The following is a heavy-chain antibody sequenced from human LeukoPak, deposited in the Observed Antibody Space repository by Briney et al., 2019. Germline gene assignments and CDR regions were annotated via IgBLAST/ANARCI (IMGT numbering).Heavy chain of an antibody. Sequence: SQTLSLTCTVSGGSISSGGYYWSWIRQHPGKGLEWIGYIYYSGSTYYNPSLKSRVTISVDTSKNQFSLKLSSVTAADTAVYYCARDAIFGVVPTDETFDYWGQGTLVTVSS. J-gene: IGHJ4*02. CDR2: IYYSGST. CDR3: ARDAIFGVVPTDETFDY. V-gene: IGHV4-31*03. D-gene: IGHD3-3*01. CDR1: GGSISSGGYY.